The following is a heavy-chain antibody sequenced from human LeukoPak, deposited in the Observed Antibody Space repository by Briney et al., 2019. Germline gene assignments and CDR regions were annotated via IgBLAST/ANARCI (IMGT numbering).Heavy chain of an antibody. Sequence: ASVKVSCKASGYTFTNYYIHWVRQAPGQGLEWMGLINPSGGTTNCAQKLQGRVTMTTDTSTSTAYMELRSLRSDDTAVYYCARRHGYFDQYNWFDPWGQGTLVTVSS. CDR1: GYTFTNYY. J-gene: IGHJ5*02. CDR2: INPSGGTT. CDR3: ARRHGYFDQYNWFDP. D-gene: IGHD3-9*01. V-gene: IGHV1-46*01.